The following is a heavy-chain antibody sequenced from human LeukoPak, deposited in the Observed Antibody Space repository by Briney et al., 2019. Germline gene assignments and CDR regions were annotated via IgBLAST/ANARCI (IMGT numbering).Heavy chain of an antibody. V-gene: IGHV7-4-1*02. D-gene: IGHD2-2*01. CDR3: ARHRGYCSSTSCYAHDY. J-gene: IGHJ4*02. Sequence: ASVKVSCKASGYTFTKYAVNWVRQAPGQGLEWMGWINTNTGNPTYAQGFTGRFVFSLDTSVSTAYLQISSLKAEDTAVYYCARHRGYCSSTSCYAHDYWGQGTLVTVSS. CDR1: GYTFTKYA. CDR2: INTNTGNP.